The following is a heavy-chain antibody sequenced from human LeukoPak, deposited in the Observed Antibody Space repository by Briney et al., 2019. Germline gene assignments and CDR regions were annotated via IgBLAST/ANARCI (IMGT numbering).Heavy chain of an antibody. Sequence: ASVKVSCKASGYTFTGYYMHWVRQAPGQGLEWMGWINPNSGGTNYAQKFQGRVTMTRDTSISTAYMELSRLRSDDTAVYYCARVSDPLGYYYYYMDVWGKGTTVTVS. J-gene: IGHJ6*03. D-gene: IGHD3-16*01. CDR3: ARVSDPLGYYYYYMDV. CDR2: INPNSGGT. V-gene: IGHV1-2*02. CDR1: GYTFTGYY.